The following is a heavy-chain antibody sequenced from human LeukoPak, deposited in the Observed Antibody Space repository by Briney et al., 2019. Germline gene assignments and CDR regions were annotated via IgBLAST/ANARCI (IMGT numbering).Heavy chain of an antibody. CDR2: INPNSGGT. V-gene: IGHV1-2*02. D-gene: IGHD2-8*01. J-gene: IGHJ4*02. CDR3: ARDERLSDGVYDY. CDR1: GGTFSSYA. Sequence: ASVKVSCKASGGTFSSYAISWVRQAPGQGLEWMGWINPNSGGTNYAQKFQGRVTMTRDTSISTAYMELSRLRSDDTAVYYCARDERLSDGVYDYWGQGTLVTVSS.